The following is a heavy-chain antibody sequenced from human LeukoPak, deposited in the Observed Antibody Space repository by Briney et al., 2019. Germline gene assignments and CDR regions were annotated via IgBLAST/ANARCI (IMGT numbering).Heavy chain of an antibody. D-gene: IGHD3-10*01. CDR3: AAVILLYLGELSNWFDP. V-gene: IGHV1-24*01. Sequence: ASVKVSCKVSGYTLTELSMHWVRQAPGQGLERMGGFDPEDSETIYAQKFQGRVTMTEDTSTDTAYMELSSLRSEDTAVYYCAAVILLYLGELSNWFDPWGQGTLVTVSS. CDR2: FDPEDSET. CDR1: GYTLTELS. J-gene: IGHJ5*02.